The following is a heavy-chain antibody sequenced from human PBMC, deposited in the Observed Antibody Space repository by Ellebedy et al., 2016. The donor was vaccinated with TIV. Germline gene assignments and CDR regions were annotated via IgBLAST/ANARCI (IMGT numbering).Heavy chain of an antibody. Sequence: SETLSLTCAVYGGSFSGYYWSWIRQPPGKGLEWIGEINHSGSTNYNPSLKSRVTISVDTSRNQFSLKLSSVTAADTAVYYCARDRLLWFGTRQNWFDPWGQGTLVTVSS. J-gene: IGHJ5*02. CDR1: GGSFSGYY. CDR3: ARDRLLWFGTRQNWFDP. CDR2: INHSGST. V-gene: IGHV4-34*01. D-gene: IGHD3-10*01.